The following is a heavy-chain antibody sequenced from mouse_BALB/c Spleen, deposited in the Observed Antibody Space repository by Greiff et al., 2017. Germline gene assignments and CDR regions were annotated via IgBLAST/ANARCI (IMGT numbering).Heavy chain of an antibody. CDR3: ARHSYYYGSSFYAMDY. Sequence: DVHLVESGGGLVKPGGSLKLSCAASGFAFSSYDMSWVRQTPEKRLEWVAYISSGGGSTYYPDTVKGRFTISRDNAKNTLYLQMSSLKSEDTAMYYCARHSYYYGSSFYAMDYWGQGTSVTVSS. CDR2: ISSGGGST. D-gene: IGHD1-1*01. J-gene: IGHJ4*01. CDR1: GFAFSSYD. V-gene: IGHV5-12-1*01.